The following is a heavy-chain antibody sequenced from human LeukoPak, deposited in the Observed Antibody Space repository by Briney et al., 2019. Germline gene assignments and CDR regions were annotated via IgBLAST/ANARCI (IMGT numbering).Heavy chain of an antibody. V-gene: IGHV4-59*11. CDR1: GGSISSRY. CDR2: IYYSGST. J-gene: IGHJ4*02. Sequence: SETLSLTCTVSGGSISSRYWSWIRQPPGKGLEWIGYIYYSGSTNYNPSLKSRVTISVDTSKNQFSLKLSSVTAADTAVYYCARVVGAPQYYFDYWGQGTLVTVSS. D-gene: IGHD1-26*01. CDR3: ARVVGAPQYYFDY.